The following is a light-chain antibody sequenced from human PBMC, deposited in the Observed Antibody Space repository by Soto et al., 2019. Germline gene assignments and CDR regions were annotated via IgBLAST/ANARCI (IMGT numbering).Light chain of an antibody. CDR3: QHYGTSMWT. Sequence: EIALTQSPGTLSLSPGGRATLSCRASQSVSSSSLSWYQQKPGQAPRLLIYDTSSRATDIPDRFSGSGSGTDFTLTISRLEPEDFTVYYCQHYGTSMWTFGQGTKVDIK. CDR1: QSVSSSS. V-gene: IGKV3-20*01. J-gene: IGKJ1*01. CDR2: DTS.